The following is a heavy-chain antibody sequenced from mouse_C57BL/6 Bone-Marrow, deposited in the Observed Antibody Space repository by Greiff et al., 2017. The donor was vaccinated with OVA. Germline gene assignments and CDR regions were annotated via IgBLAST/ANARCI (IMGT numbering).Heavy chain of an antibody. Sequence: VQLQQSGAELVRPGASVKLSCTASGFNIKDDYMHWVKQRPEQGLEWIGWIDPENGDTEYASKFQGKATITADTSSNTAYLQLSSLTSEDTAVYYCTAGGGGVYYAMDYWGQGTSVTVSS. CDR2: IDPENGDT. J-gene: IGHJ4*01. CDR1: GFNIKDDY. V-gene: IGHV14-4*01. CDR3: TAGGGGVYYAMDY.